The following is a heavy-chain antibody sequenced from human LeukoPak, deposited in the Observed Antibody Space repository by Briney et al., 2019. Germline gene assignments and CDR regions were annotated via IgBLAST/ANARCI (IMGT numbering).Heavy chain of an antibody. V-gene: IGHV1-18*01. CDR2: ISAYNGNT. CDR1: GYTFTSYG. Sequence: ASVKVSCKASGYTFTSYGISWVRQAPGQGLEWMGWISAYNGNTNYAQKLQGRVTMTTDTSTSTAYMELRSLRSDGTAVYYCARDRIFGVVIAPVFDYWGQGTLVTVSS. D-gene: IGHD3-3*01. CDR3: ARDRIFGVVIAPVFDY. J-gene: IGHJ4*02.